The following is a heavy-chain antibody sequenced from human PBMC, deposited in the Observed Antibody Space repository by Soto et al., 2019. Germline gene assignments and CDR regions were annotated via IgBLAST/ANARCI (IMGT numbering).Heavy chain of an antibody. V-gene: IGHV1-18*01. CDR2: INAYNGNT. D-gene: IGHD5-18*01. Sequence: QVQLVQSGAEVKKPGASVKVSCKASGYTFTSYGISWVRQAPGQGLEWMGWINAYNGNTKYAQKLQGTATMTTDTAPSPAYMELRSLTSDDTAVYYCARAQAMAQFDYWGQGTLVTVSS. CDR3: ARAQAMAQFDY. CDR1: GYTFTSYG. J-gene: IGHJ4*02.